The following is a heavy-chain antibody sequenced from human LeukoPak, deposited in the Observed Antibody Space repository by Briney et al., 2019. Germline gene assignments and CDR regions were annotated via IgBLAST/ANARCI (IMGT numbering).Heavy chain of an antibody. V-gene: IGHV3-21*01. CDR3: ARDLSPGIAAAGTLDY. D-gene: IGHD6-13*01. CDR2: ISSSSSYI. Sequence: GGSLRLSCAASGFTFSSYSMNWVRQAPGKGLEWVSSISSSSSYIYYADSVEGRFTISRDNAKNSLYLQMNSLRAEDTAVYYCARDLSPGIAAAGTLDYWGQGTLVTVSS. J-gene: IGHJ4*02. CDR1: GFTFSSYS.